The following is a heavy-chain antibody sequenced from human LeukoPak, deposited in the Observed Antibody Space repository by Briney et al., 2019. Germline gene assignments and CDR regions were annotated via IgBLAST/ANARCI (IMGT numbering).Heavy chain of an antibody. Sequence: PSETLSLTCTVSGYSISSSYYWSWIRQPPGKGLEWIGYIYYSGSTNYNPSLKSRVTISVDTSKNQFSLKLSSVTAADTAVYYCARAGAYYGSGSFRYYFDYWGQGTLVTVSS. CDR1: GYSISSSYY. CDR2: IYYSGST. D-gene: IGHD3-10*01. CDR3: ARAGAYYGSGSFRYYFDY. V-gene: IGHV4-59*12. J-gene: IGHJ4*02.